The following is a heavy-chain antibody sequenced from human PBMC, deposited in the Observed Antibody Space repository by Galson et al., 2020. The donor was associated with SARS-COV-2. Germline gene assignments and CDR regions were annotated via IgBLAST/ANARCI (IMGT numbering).Heavy chain of an antibody. D-gene: IGHD3-10*01. CDR1: GSTFTSYA. Sequence: ASVKVSCKTSGSTFTSYALNWVRQAPGQGLEWIGWISAYSGETSSAQKFQGRVTMTTDSSTRTGYMELRSLRFDDTAVYFCARDIYYGSGVFDYWGQGSLVTI. J-gene: IGHJ4*02. V-gene: IGHV1-18*01. CDR3: ARDIYYGSGVFDY. CDR2: ISAYSGET.